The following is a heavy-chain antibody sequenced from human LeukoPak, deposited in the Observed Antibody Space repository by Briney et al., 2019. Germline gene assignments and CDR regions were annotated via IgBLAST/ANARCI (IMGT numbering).Heavy chain of an antibody. CDR2: ISGSGGST. CDR3: AKDHRHSSSFMVHYYYYMDV. J-gene: IGHJ6*03. Sequence: GGSLRLSCAASGFTFSSYAMSWVRQAPGKGLEWVSAISGSGGSTYYADSVKGRFTISRDNSKNTLYLQMNSLRAEDTAVYYCAKDHRHSSSFMVHYYYYMDVWGKGTTVTVSS. CDR1: GFTFSSYA. D-gene: IGHD6-6*01. V-gene: IGHV3-23*01.